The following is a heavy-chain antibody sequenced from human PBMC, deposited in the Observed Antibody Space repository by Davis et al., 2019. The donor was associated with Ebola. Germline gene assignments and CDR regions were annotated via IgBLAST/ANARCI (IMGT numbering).Heavy chain of an antibody. CDR1: GFTFSSYS. D-gene: IGHD5-12*01. J-gene: IGHJ4*02. CDR2: ISSSSSYI. Sequence: GESLKISCAASGFTFSSYSMNWVRQAPGKGLEWVSSISSSSSYIYYADSVKGRFTISRDNAKNSLYLQMNSLRAEDTAVYYCARDLGIVATQFDYWGQGTLVTVSS. CDR3: ARDLGIVATQFDY. V-gene: IGHV3-21*01.